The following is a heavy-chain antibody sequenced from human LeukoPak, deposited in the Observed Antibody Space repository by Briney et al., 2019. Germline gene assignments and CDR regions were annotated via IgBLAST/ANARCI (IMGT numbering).Heavy chain of an antibody. Sequence: GGSLRLSCAASGFNFYIYAMTWVRQAPGKGLEWVSSVSDSDTNTYHADSVKGRFTISRDNSKNTLYLQMNSLRAEDTAVYYCVKDWRDEANCGGDCLEYWGQGTPVTVSS. CDR3: VKDWRDEANCGGDCLEY. D-gene: IGHD2-21*02. CDR1: GFNFYIYA. V-gene: IGHV3-23*01. J-gene: IGHJ4*02. CDR2: VSDSDTNT.